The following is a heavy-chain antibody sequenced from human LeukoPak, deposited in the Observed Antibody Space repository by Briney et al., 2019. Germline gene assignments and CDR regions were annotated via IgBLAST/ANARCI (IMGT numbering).Heavy chain of an antibody. CDR1: GFTFSSYW. CDR2: IKQDGSEK. V-gene: IGHV3-7*01. CDR3: ARERGLVVPAANDAFDI. D-gene: IGHD2-2*01. Sequence: GGSLRLSCAASGFTFSSYWMSWVRQAPGKGLEWVANIKQDGSEKYYVDSVKGRFTISRDNAKNSLYLQMNSLRAEDTAVYYCARERGLVVPAANDAFDIWGQGTMVTVSS. J-gene: IGHJ3*02.